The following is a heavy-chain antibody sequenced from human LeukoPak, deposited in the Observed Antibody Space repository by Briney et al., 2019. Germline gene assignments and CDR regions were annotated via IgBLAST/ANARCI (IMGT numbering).Heavy chain of an antibody. CDR1: GFIVSSKY. CDR2: IYSGANT. CDR3: ARGQTEVRGVSFDY. D-gene: IGHD3-10*01. Sequence: GGSLRLSCAASGFIVSSKYMSWVRQAPGKGLEWVSVIYSGANTYYADSVQGRFTISRDTSRNTLYLQMNSLRAEDTAVYYCARGQTEVRGVSFDYWGQGTLVTVSS. V-gene: IGHV3-53*01. J-gene: IGHJ4*02.